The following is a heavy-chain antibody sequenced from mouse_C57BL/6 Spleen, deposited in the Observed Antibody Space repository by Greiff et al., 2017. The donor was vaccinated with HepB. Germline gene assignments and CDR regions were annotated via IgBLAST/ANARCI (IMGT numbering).Heavy chain of an antibody. CDR2: IYPGSGST. D-gene: IGHD2-4*01. CDR3: ARTEGITSYAMDY. V-gene: IGHV1-55*01. CDR1: GYTFTSYW. Sequence: QVQLQQPGAELVKPGASVKMSCKASGYTFTSYWITWVKQRPGQGLEWIGDIYPGSGSTNYNEKFKSKATLTVDTSSSTAYMQLSSLTSEDSAVYYCARTEGITSYAMDYWGQGTSVTVSS. J-gene: IGHJ4*01.